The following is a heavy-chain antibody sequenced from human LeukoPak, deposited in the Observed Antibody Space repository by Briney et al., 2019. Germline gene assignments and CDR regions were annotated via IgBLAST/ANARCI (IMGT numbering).Heavy chain of an antibody. CDR3: AKEGYRYGYAIDY. CDR2: IISSGGSK. Sequence: GGSLRLSCAASGFTFSTYAMSWVRQAPGKGLEWVSAIISSGGSKYYADSVKGRFTISRDNSKNTLYLQMNSLRAEDTAVYYCAKEGYRYGYAIDYWGQGTLVTVST. J-gene: IGHJ4*02. V-gene: IGHV3-23*01. D-gene: IGHD5-18*01. CDR1: GFTFSTYA.